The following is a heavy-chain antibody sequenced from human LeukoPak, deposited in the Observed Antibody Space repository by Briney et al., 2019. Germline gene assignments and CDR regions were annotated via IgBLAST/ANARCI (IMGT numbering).Heavy chain of an antibody. CDR2: IYDGGTT. CDR1: GVTVSRNY. CDR3: AKDLAAMAPGTYRDY. V-gene: IGHV3-53*01. J-gene: IGHJ4*02. Sequence: GGSLRLSCAASGVTVSRNYMTWVRQAPGKGLKWVSIIYDGGTTDYADSVKGRFTISRDNPKNTLYLQMNSLRAEDTAVYYCAKDLAAMAPGTYRDYWGQGTLVTVSS. D-gene: IGHD5-18*01.